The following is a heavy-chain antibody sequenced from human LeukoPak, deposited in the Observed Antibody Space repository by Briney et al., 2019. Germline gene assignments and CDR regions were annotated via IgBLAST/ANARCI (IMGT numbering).Heavy chain of an antibody. V-gene: IGHV4-39*01. D-gene: IGHD5-12*01. Sequence: SETLSLTCTVSGGSISSSSYYWGWIRQPPGKGLASIGSIYYSGSTYYNPSLKSRVTISVDTSKNQFSLKLSSVTAADTAVYYCASYLEYSGYEANYWGQGTLVTVSS. J-gene: IGHJ4*02. CDR3: ASYLEYSGYEANY. CDR1: GGSISSSSYY. CDR2: IYYSGST.